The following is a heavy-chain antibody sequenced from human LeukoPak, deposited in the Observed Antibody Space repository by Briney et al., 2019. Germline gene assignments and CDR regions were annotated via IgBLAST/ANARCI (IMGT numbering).Heavy chain of an antibody. J-gene: IGHJ4*02. Sequence: QTGGSLRLSCEASGFTFGSHAMYWVRQAPGKGLEWVAGIFGSGGSPHYADPVKGRFTISRDNSRNTVYLQINSLRAEDTAVYYCGKTTVGYSRGQKPAWPVDYWGQGTLVTVSS. CDR2: IFGSGGSP. V-gene: IGHV3-23*01. CDR3: GKTTVGYSRGQKPAWPVDY. D-gene: IGHD5-18*01. CDR1: GFTFGSHA.